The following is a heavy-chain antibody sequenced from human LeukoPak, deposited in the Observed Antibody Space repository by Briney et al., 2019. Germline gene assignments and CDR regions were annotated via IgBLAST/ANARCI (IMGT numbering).Heavy chain of an antibody. CDR1: GFSFSSYW. D-gene: IGHD3-10*01. CDR3: AKSGAMVRGVNFPDYFDY. CDR2: ISPDGSSA. J-gene: IGHJ4*02. V-gene: IGHV3-74*03. Sequence: PGGSLRLSCAASGFSFSSYWMHWVRQAPGKGLVWVARISPDGSSALSADSVRGRFTISRDNSKNTLYLQMNSLRAEDTAVYYCAKSGAMVRGVNFPDYFDYWGQGTLVTVSS.